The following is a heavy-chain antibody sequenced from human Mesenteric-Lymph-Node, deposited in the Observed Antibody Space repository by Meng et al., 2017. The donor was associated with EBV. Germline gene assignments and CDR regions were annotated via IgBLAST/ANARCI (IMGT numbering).Heavy chain of an antibody. CDR1: GYSFTSYG. CDR3: ARDHSGSYVDY. V-gene: IGHV1-18*04. J-gene: IGHJ4*02. Sequence: VQLVPSGAELKEPGALVQVSCKASGYSFTSYGISWVRQDPGQGLEWMGWISPYNSNTNYAQQFQGRVSMTTDTSTSTADMELRSLRSDDTAVYYCARDHSGSYVDYWGQGTLVTVSS. D-gene: IGHD1-26*01. CDR2: ISPYNSNT.